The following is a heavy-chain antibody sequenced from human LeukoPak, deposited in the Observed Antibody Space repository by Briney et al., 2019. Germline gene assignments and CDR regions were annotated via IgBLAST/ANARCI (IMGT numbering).Heavy chain of an antibody. J-gene: IGHJ3*02. CDR2: ISSSSSTI. D-gene: IGHD3-22*01. V-gene: IGHV3-48*01. Sequence: GGSLRLSCAASGFTFSSYSMNWVRQAPGKGLEWVSYISSSSSTIYYADSVKGRFTISRDNAKNSLYLQMNSLRAEDTAVYYCARDLPTYYYDSSGPKDAFDIWGQGTVVTVSS. CDR1: GFTFSSYS. CDR3: ARDLPTYYYDSSGPKDAFDI.